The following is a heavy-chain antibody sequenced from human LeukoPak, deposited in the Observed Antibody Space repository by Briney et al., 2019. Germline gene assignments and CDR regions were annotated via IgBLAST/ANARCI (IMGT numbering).Heavy chain of an antibody. Sequence: SVKVSCKASGGTFSSYAISWVRQAPGQGLEWMGRILPIFGTANYAQKFQGRVTITTDESTSTAYMELSSLRSEDTAVYYCARTGIRRDSSSWYGFDYWGQGTLVTVSS. V-gene: IGHV1-69*05. CDR1: GGTFSSYA. J-gene: IGHJ4*02. D-gene: IGHD6-13*01. CDR3: ARTGIRRDSSSWYGFDY. CDR2: ILPIFGTA.